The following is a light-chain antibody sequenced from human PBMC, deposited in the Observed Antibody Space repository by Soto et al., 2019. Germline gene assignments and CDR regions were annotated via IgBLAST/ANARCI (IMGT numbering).Light chain of an antibody. Sequence: DIVLTQSPATLSLSPGERATLSCRASQSVSSYLAWYQQKPGQAPRLLIYDASNRATGIPARFSGSGSGTDFTLTISTLEPEDFAVYYCHQRSNWPLLTFGQGTRVEIK. CDR2: DAS. V-gene: IGKV3-11*01. J-gene: IGKJ1*01. CDR1: QSVSSY. CDR3: HQRSNWPLLT.